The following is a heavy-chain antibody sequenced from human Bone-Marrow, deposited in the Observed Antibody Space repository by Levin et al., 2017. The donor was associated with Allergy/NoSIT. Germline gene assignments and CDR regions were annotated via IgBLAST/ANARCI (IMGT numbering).Heavy chain of an antibody. Sequence: GESLKISCAASGFTFSNYWMNWVRQAPGKGLEWVANIKPDGSAEYYVDSVRGRFTISRDNAKNSLYLQMNSLRAEDRAVYYCARDNNWCFENWGQGTLVTVSS. CDR2: IKPDGSAE. D-gene: IGHD1-1*01. J-gene: IGHJ4*02. CDR3: ARDNNWCFEN. CDR1: GFTFSNYW. V-gene: IGHV3-7*01.